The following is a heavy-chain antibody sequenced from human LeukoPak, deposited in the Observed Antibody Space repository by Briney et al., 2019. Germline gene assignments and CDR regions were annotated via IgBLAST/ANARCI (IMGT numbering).Heavy chain of an antibody. Sequence: QPGGSLTLSCAASGFTFSSYGMHWVRQAPGKGLGWVAVIWYDGSNKYYADSVKGRFTISRDNSKNMVYLQMNSLRAEDTAVYYCRLLGYCGSTSCYDRGGDAFDVWGQGTMVTVSS. CDR1: GFTFSSYG. D-gene: IGHD2-2*01. CDR2: IWYDGSNK. J-gene: IGHJ3*01. CDR3: RLLGYCGSTSCYDRGGDAFDV. V-gene: IGHV3-33*08.